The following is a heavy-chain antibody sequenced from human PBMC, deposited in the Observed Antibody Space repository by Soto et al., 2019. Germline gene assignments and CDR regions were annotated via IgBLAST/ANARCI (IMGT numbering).Heavy chain of an antibody. J-gene: IGHJ4*02. CDR2: ISAAGGLT. CDR1: GFTFSSYA. D-gene: IGHD1-26*01. V-gene: IGHV3-23*01. CDR3: GKVTRVPESASSLY. Sequence: EVQLLESGGGLVQPGGSLRLSCAASGFTFSSYAMTWVRQAPGKGLEWVSAISAAGGLTYYADSVKGRFTISRDNSKNTLYLPATCLRTEVPAVPVCGKVTRVPESASSLYWGQGNLVTLSS.